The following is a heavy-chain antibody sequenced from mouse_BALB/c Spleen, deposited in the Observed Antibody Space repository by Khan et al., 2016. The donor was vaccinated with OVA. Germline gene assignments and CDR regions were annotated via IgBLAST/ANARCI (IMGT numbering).Heavy chain of an antibody. V-gene: IGHV3-2*02. CDR2: ISYSGST. D-gene: IGHD3-3*01. J-gene: IGHJ2*01. CDR3: AKTARLKY. CDR1: GYSITSGYG. Sequence: EVQLQESGPGLVKPSQSLSLTCTVTGYSITSGYGWNWIRQFPGNKLEWMGYISYSGSTNYNPSLKSRISITRDTSNNQFFLQLTYVTTEDTATYYFAKTARLKYWGQGTTLTVSS.